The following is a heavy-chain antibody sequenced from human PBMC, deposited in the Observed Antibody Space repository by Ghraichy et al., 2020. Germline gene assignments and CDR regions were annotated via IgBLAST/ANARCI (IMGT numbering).Heavy chain of an antibody. J-gene: IGHJ5*02. V-gene: IGHV4-39*01. Sequence: SETLSLTCTVSGGSITSSSYYWGWIRQAPGKGLEWIGSIYYSGNTYYNPSLESRVTMSVDTSKNQFSLKLSSVTATDAAVYYCARLYSRLGPVDPWGQGTLVTVSS. CDR2: IYYSGNT. CDR1: GGSITSSSYY. D-gene: IGHD6-13*01. CDR3: ARLYSRLGPVDP.